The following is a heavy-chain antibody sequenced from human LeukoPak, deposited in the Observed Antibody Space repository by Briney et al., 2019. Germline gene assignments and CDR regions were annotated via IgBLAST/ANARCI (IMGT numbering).Heavy chain of an antibody. J-gene: IGHJ3*02. V-gene: IGHV5-51*01. CDR2: IYPDDSDI. Sequence: GESLKISCKTSGYSFSNYWIGWVRQMPGKGLEWMGIIYPDDSDIRYSPSFQGQVTISADKSISTAYLQWSSLKASDSAMYYCARHGRIVVAEKGAVDIWGQGTMVTVSS. CDR1: GYSFSNYW. CDR3: ARHGRIVVAEKGAVDI. D-gene: IGHD2-15*01.